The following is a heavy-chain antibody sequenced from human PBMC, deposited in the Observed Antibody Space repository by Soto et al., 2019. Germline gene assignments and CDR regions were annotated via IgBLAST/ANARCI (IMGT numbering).Heavy chain of an antibody. CDR2: MNPNSGNT. V-gene: IGHV1-8*01. CDR1: GYTFTSYD. CDR3: ALGGEIYSSSSEYNWFDP. D-gene: IGHD6-6*01. Sequence: QVQLVQSGAEVKKPGASVKVSCKASGYTFTSYDINWVRQATGQGLEWMGWMNPNSGNTGYAQKVQGRVTMTRNTSISTAYMELSSLRSEDTAVYYCALGGEIYSSSSEYNWFDPWGQGTLVTVSS. J-gene: IGHJ5*02.